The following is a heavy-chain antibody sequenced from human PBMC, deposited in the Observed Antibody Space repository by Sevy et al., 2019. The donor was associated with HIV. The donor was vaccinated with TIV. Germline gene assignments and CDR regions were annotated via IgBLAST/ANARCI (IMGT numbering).Heavy chain of an antibody. CDR2: IYYSGST. CDR3: AGGVSFGSSSYYYYYYGMDV. Sequence: SETLSLTCTVSGGSISSYYWSWIRQPPGKGLEWIGYIYYSGSTNYNPSLKSRVTISVDTSKNQFSLKLSSVTAADTAVYYCAGGVSFGSSSYYYYYYGMDVWGQGTTVTVSS. D-gene: IGHD6-6*01. J-gene: IGHJ6*02. V-gene: IGHV4-59*01. CDR1: GGSISSYY.